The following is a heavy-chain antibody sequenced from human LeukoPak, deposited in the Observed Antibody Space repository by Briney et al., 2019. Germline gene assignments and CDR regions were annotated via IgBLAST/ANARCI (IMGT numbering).Heavy chain of an antibody. CDR2: IHYSGST. CDR3: AGIDCSGGSCYFTDDAFDI. J-gene: IGHJ3*02. V-gene: IGHV4-59*01. D-gene: IGHD2-15*01. Sequence: PSETLSLTCTVSGGSISSYYWSWIRQPPGKGLEWIGYIHYSGSTNYNPSLKSRVTISVDTSKNQFSLKLSSVTAADTAVYYCAGIDCSGGSCYFTDDAFDIWGQGTMVTVSS. CDR1: GGSISSYY.